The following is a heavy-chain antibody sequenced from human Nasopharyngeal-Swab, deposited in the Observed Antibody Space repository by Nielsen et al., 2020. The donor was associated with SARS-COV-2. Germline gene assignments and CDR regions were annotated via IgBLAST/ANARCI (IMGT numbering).Heavy chain of an antibody. V-gene: IGHV2-5*02. D-gene: IGHD3-3*01. J-gene: IGHJ6*03. CDR2: IYWDDHQ. CDR1: GFSLTTSGVG. Sequence: SGPTLVKPTQTLTLTCSFSGFSLTTSGVGVAWIRQPPGKALEWLALIYWDDHQRYIPSLKHRPTITKDTSKDQAVLTLTNMGPVDSGTYSCAHITLGLERDTIFGVPLASLSYYYMDVWGKGTTVTVS. CDR3: AHITLGLERDTIFGVPLASLSYYYMDV.